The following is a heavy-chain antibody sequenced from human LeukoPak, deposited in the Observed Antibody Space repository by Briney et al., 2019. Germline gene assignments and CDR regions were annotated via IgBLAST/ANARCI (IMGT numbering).Heavy chain of an antibody. CDR2: IYTSGTT. CDR3: ARAPTGTGGWNWFDP. CDR1: GGSISSYY. Sequence: SETLSLTCTVSGGSISSYYWSWIRQPAGKGLELIVRIYTSGTTNYNPSLKSRVTMSVDTSKNQFSLKLSSVTAADTAVYYCARAPTGTGGWNWFDPWGQGTLVTVSS. V-gene: IGHV4-4*07. D-gene: IGHD1-1*01. J-gene: IGHJ5*02.